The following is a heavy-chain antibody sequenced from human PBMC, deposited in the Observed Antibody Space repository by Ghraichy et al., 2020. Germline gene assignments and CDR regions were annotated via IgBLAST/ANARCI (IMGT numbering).Heavy chain of an antibody. V-gene: IGHV4-34*01. CDR1: GGSFSGYY. CDR3: ARVPGWLVTKKKCYGMDV. D-gene: IGHD3-22*01. Sequence: SQTLSLTCAVYGGSFSGYYWSWIRQPPGKGLEWIGEINHSGSTNYNPSLKSRVTISVDTSKNQFSLKLSSVTAADTAVYYCARVPGWLVTKKKCYGMDVWGQGTTVTVSS. CDR2: INHSGST. J-gene: IGHJ6*02.